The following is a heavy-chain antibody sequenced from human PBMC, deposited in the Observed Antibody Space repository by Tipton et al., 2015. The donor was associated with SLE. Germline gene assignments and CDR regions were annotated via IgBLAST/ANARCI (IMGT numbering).Heavy chain of an antibody. CDR3: ARVPVDGYSSSWYANYYYYYYMDV. CDR2: IYYSGST. Sequence: TLSLTCTVSGGSISSSSYYWGWIRKPPGKGLEWIGSIYYSGSTYYNSSLKSRVTISVDTSKNQFSPKLSSVTAADTAVYYCARVPVDGYSSSWYANYYYYYYMDVWGKGTTVTVSS. D-gene: IGHD6-13*01. J-gene: IGHJ6*03. CDR1: GGSISSSSYY. V-gene: IGHV4-39*07.